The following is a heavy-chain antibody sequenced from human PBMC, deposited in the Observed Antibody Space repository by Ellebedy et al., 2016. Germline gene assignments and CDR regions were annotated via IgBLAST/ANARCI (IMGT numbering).Heavy chain of an antibody. CDR1: GFTFSSYA. V-gene: IGHV3-30-3*01. D-gene: IGHD1-26*01. CDR2: ISYDGSNK. CDR3: AKDAYSGSYYWFDP. J-gene: IGHJ5*02. Sequence: GESLKISCAASGFTFSSYAMHWVRQAPGKGLEWVAVISYDGSNKYYADSVKGRFTISRDNSKNTLYLQMNTLRAEDTAVYYCAKDAYSGSYYWFDPWGQGTLVTVSS.